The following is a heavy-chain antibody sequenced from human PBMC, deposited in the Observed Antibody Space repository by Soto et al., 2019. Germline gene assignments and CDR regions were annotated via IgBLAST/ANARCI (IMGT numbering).Heavy chain of an antibody. CDR2: INVANGNT. Sequence: QVQLVQSGAEVKKPGASVKVSCKASGYDFSNYPINWVRQAPGQRPEWVGWINVANGNTQYSRKVQDRVTITRDTSATTVYMLLSSLRSEDTAVYFCARRGLLSTIGGAGWAYLDHWGQGTLVTVSS. V-gene: IGHV1-3*01. CDR3: ARRGLLSTIGGAGWAYLDH. D-gene: IGHD2-21*02. CDR1: GYDFSNYP. J-gene: IGHJ4*02.